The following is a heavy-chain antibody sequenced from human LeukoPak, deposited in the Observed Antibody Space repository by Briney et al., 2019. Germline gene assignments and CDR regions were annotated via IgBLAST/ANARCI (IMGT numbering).Heavy chain of an antibody. CDR2: INPSSGGT. D-gene: IGHD1-26*01. CDR3: ASGSYWT. J-gene: IGHJ5*02. Sequence: GASVKVSCKASGYTFTDYYMHWVRQAPGQGLQWMGRINPSSGGTNYAQKFQCRVTMTRDKSINTAYMELGRLRSDETAVYYCASGSYWTWGQGTLVTVSS. CDR1: GYTFTDYY. V-gene: IGHV1-2*06.